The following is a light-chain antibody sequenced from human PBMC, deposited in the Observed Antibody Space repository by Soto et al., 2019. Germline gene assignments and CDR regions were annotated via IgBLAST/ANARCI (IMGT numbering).Light chain of an antibody. CDR2: EVS. V-gene: IGLV2-14*03. CDR1: SSDIGGHEY. J-gene: IGLJ1*01. Sequence: QSVLTQPASVSGSPGQSITISCTGSSSDIGGHEYVSRYQQHPGAAPKLLIFEVSRRPSGVSSRFSGSKSGNTASLTISGLQAEDQADYYCSSYSSGNILYLFGTGTKVTVL. CDR3: SSYSSGNILYL.